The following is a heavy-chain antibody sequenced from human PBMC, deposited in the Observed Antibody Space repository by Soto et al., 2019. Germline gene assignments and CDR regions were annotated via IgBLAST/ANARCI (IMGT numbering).Heavy chain of an antibody. CDR2: FYPGDSAT. CDR1: GYSFTNYW. V-gene: IGHV5-51*01. J-gene: IGHJ4*02. D-gene: IGHD6-19*01. Sequence: EVQLVQSGAEVKKPGESLKISCKGSGYSFTNYWIGWLRQMPGKGLEWMGIFYPGDSATKYSSSFQGQVTISVDKSITTAYLQWSSLKASDTAMYYCARGTIAVAGTGVDYWGQGTLVTVSS. CDR3: ARGTIAVAGTGVDY.